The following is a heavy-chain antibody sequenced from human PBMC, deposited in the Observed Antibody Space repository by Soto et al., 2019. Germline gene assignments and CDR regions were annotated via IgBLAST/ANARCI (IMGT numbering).Heavy chain of an antibody. CDR2: VSSDGETK. J-gene: IGHJ4*01. D-gene: IGHD6-19*01. CDR1: GFTFSAYG. V-gene: IGHV3-30*18. Sequence: QVRLVESGGGVVQPGRSLRLSCVASGFTFSAYGIHWVRQAPGKGLEWVGVVSSDGETKYYADALKGRFTISRDNSKNTMYLQMASLRPEDTAVYYCAKEIDVAGDLDYWGHGTLVTVFS. CDR3: AKEIDVAGDLDY.